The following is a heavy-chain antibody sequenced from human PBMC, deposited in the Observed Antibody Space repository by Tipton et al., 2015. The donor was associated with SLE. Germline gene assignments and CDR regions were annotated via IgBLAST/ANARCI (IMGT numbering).Heavy chain of an antibody. D-gene: IGHD3-9*01. CDR2: IYGDDST. Sequence: SLRLSCAASGFTFSNKYMGWVRQAPGRGLEWVSLIYGDDSTFYADSVKGRVTISRHNSKNTRYLHMNSLRAEDTAMHYCARDPVRFVDEILLDYWGQGTLVTVS. J-gene: IGHJ4*02. V-gene: IGHV3-53*04. CDR1: GFTFSNKY. CDR3: ARDPVRFVDEILLDY.